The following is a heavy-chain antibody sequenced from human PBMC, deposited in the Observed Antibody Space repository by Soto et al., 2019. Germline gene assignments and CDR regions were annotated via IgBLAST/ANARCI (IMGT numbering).Heavy chain of an antibody. D-gene: IGHD3-10*01. CDR2: ISAYNGNT. J-gene: IGHJ4*02. CDR1: GYTFTSYG. CDR3: ARDHRLVRGVNPSYFDY. V-gene: IGHV1-18*01. Sequence: ASVKVSCKASGYTFTSYGISWVRQAPGQGLEWMGWISAYNGNTNYAQKLQGRVTMTTDTSTSTAYMELRSLRSDDTAVYYCARDHRLVRGVNPSYFDYWGQGTLVTVSS.